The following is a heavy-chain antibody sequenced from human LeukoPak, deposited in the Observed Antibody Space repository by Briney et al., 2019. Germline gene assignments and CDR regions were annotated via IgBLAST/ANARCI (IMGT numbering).Heavy chain of an antibody. J-gene: IGHJ4*02. CDR1: GGSISSGDYY. CDR2: IYYSGST. V-gene: IGHV4-30-4*01. CDR3: ARGAPYSSGWLAGY. D-gene: IGHD6-19*01. Sequence: NPSQTLSLTCTVSGGSISSGDYYWSWIRQSPGKGLKWIGYIYYSGSTYYNPSLKSRVTLSIDTSKNHSSLKLSSVTAADTAVYYCARGAPYSSGWLAGYWGQGTLVTVSS.